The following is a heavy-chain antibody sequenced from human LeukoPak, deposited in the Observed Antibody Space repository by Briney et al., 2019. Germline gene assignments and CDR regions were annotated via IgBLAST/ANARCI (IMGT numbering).Heavy chain of an antibody. CDR2: ISGSGSDM. D-gene: IGHD6-13*01. Sequence: GGSLRLSCAASGFTFSSFTMNWVRQAPGKGLEWVSSISGSGSDMYYAESVKGRFTISRDNAKNSLYLQMNSLRAEDTAVYYCAKALAAAGTVVSCFDYWGQGTLVTVSS. CDR1: GFTFSSFT. J-gene: IGHJ4*02. V-gene: IGHV3-21*04. CDR3: AKALAAAGTVVSCFDY.